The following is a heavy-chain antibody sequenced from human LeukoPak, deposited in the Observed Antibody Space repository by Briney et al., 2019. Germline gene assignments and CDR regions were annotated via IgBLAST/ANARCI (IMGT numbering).Heavy chain of an antibody. CDR1: GYTFTSYA. D-gene: IGHD3-10*01. CDR2: INAGNGNT. CDR3: AREGTMVRGVIPFDY. Sequence: GASVKVSCKASGYTFTSYAMHWVRQAPGQRLEWMGWINAGNGNTKYSQKSQGRVTITRDTSASTAYMELSSLRSDDTAVYYCAREGTMVRGVIPFDYWGQGTLVTVSS. V-gene: IGHV1-3*01. J-gene: IGHJ4*02.